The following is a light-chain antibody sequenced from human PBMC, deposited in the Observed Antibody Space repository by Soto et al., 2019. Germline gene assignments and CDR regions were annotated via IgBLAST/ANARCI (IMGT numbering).Light chain of an antibody. CDR1: SSDVGGYNY. Sequence: QSVLTQPASVSGSPGQSLTISCTGTSSDVGGYNYVSWYQQYPGKAPKLMIYEVSNRPSGVSNRFSGSKSGNTASLTISGLQAEDEADYYCCSYTSSSTLVFGGGTKVTVL. CDR3: CSYTSSSTLV. CDR2: EVS. V-gene: IGLV2-14*01. J-gene: IGLJ2*01.